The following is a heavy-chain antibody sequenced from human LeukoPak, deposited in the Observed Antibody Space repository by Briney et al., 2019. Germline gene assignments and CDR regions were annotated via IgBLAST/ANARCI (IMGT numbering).Heavy chain of an antibody. CDR3: ARSTRRDGYNSRLRYFDN. D-gene: IGHD5-24*01. V-gene: IGHV4-59*01. J-gene: IGHJ4*02. CDR1: GDSISNFY. CDR2: IYHIGRT. Sequence: PSETLSLTCAVSGDSISNFYWSWIRQPPGRGLEWVGYIYHIGRTNYNPSLRSRVTLLLDTSKNRFSLKLSSVTAADTAVYYCARSTRRDGYNSRLRYFDNWGQGTLVTVSS.